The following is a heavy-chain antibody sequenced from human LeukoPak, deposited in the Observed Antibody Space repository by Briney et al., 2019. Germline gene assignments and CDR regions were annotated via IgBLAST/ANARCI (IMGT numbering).Heavy chain of an antibody. V-gene: IGHV4-39*07. J-gene: IGHJ4*02. CDR3: ARRQWLDEELEFDY. CDR1: GDSISSSSYY. D-gene: IGHD6-19*01. Sequence: PSETLSLTCTVSGDSISSSSYYWGWIRQPPGKGLEWIGSIYYSGSTYYNPSLKSRVTMSVDTSKNQFSLKLSSVTAADTAVYYCARRQWLDEELEFDYWGQGTLVTVSS. CDR2: IYYSGST.